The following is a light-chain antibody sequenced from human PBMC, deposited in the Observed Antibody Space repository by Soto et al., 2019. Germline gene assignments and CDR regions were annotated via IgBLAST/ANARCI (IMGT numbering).Light chain of an antibody. CDR1: SSDVGGYNY. Sequence: QSALTQPASVSGSPGQSITISCTGTSSDVGGYNYVSWYQQQPGKAPKVIIYEVSNRPSGVSDRFYGSKSGNTAFLSISGLQGEDEADYYCSSYTTSSIVIFGGGTKVTVL. CDR3: SSYTTSSIVI. CDR2: EVS. V-gene: IGLV2-14*01. J-gene: IGLJ2*01.